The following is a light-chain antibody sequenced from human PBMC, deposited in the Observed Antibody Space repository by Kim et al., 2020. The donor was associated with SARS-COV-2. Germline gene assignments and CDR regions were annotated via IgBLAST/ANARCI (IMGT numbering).Light chain of an antibody. CDR1: QTLSSNY. Sequence: SPGETATVSCRASQTLSSNYLAWYQQKPGQAPRLLIYGASSRATGIPDRFSGSGSETDFTLTISRLDPEDFAMYYCKQYGTSPLTFGGGTKVDIK. J-gene: IGKJ4*02. CDR3: KQYGTSPLT. CDR2: GAS. V-gene: IGKV3-20*01.